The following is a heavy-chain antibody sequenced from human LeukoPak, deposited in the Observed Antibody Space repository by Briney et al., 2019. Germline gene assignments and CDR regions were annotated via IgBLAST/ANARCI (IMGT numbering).Heavy chain of an antibody. CDR3: AKQLGYCSDGSCYFPY. J-gene: IGHJ4*02. CDR1: GFTFNKFA. D-gene: IGHD2-15*01. Sequence: PGGPLRLSCAASGFTFNKFAMSWVRQAPGKGLEWVSGIIENGGETYYADSVRGRFTISRDNSKSTLCLQMNSLRAEDTAVYYCAKQLGYCSDGSCYFPYWGQGTLVTVSS. V-gene: IGHV3-23*01. CDR2: IIENGGET.